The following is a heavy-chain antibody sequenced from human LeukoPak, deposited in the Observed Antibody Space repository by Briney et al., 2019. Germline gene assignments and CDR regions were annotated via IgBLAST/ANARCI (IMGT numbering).Heavy chain of an antibody. CDR1: GFTFSTYA. J-gene: IGHJ4*02. V-gene: IGHV3-33*01. Sequence: GGSLRLSCAASGFTFSTYAMHWVHQAPGKGLEWVAVIWYDRTNKYYADSVKGRFTISRDNSKNTLYLQMSSLRAEDTAVYYCARDRLTTVTTFHSDYWGQGTLVTVSS. CDR2: IWYDRTNK. CDR3: ARDRLTTVTTFHSDY. D-gene: IGHD4-17*01.